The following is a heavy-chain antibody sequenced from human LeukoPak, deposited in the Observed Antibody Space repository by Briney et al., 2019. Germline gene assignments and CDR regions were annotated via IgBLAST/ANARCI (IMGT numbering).Heavy chain of an antibody. Sequence: GGSLTLSCAVSGFTLSSYSMNWVRQAPGKWLEWVASISSSRSSIYYADTVKGQFTISRDNAKNSLYLQMNSLRAEDTAVYYCARDMPVHYDFWSGYYSGVDYWGQGTLVTVSS. J-gene: IGHJ4*02. D-gene: IGHD3-3*01. V-gene: IGHV3-21*01. CDR3: ARDMPVHYDFWSGYYSGVDY. CDR1: GFTLSSYS. CDR2: ISSSRSSI.